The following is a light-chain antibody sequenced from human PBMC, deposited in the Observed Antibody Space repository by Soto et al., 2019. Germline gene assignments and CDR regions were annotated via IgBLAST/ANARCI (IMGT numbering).Light chain of an antibody. Sequence: DIQMTQSPSTLSASVGDRVTITCRASQSISSWLAWYQQKPGKAPKLLIYKASILESGVPSRFSGSGSGTEFTLTISSLQPDDFATYYCQQYNSYPFTFRPGTKVDIK. J-gene: IGKJ3*01. CDR2: KAS. CDR3: QQYNSYPFT. CDR1: QSISSW. V-gene: IGKV1-5*03.